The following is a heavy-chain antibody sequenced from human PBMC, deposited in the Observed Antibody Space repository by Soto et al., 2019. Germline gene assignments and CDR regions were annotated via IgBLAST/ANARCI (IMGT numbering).Heavy chain of an antibody. J-gene: IGHJ4*01. CDR2: VNAYNGNT. CDR1: WFTLSRYG. Sequence: GGPRKVSCQGSWFTLSRYGISWVRQAPGQGLEWMGWVNAYNGNTNYAQKFQGRVTMTTDTSTSTAYMELRSLRSDDTAVYYCAREAVSGRTGFDYWG. CDR3: AREAVSGRTGFDY. D-gene: IGHD6-19*01. V-gene: IGHV1-18*01.